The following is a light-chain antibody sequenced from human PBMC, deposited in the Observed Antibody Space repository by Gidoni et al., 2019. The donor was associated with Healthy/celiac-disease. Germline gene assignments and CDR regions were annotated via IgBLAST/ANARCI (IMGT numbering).Light chain of an antibody. CDR2: EVS. J-gene: IGLJ2*01. CDR1: SRDVGNYNL. CDR3: SSYAGSSTYVV. Sequence: LTPPSFQSWSPGPSITNSCTGTSRDVGNYNLVSWYQQPPGKAPKFMIYEVSKRPSGVSNRFSGSKSGNTASLTISGLQAEDEADYYCSSYAGSSTYVVFGGGTKLTVL. V-gene: IGLV2-23*02.